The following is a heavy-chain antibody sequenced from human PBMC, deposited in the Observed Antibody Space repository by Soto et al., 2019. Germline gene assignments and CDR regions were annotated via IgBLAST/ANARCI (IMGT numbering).Heavy chain of an antibody. V-gene: IGHV3-53*01. J-gene: IGHJ4*02. CDR1: GFTVSSNY. CDR2: IYSGGST. CDR3: ARYTVYYDSSGSYLTEWYFDY. D-gene: IGHD3-22*01. Sequence: GGSLRLSCAASGFTVSSNYMSWVRQAPGKGLEWVSVIYSGGSTYYADSVKGRFTISRDNSKNTLYLQMNSLRAEDTAVYYCARYTVYYDSSGSYLTEWYFDYWGQGTLVTVSS.